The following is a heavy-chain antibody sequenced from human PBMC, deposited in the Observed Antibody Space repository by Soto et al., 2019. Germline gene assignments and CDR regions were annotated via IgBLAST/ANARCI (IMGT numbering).Heavy chain of an antibody. V-gene: IGHV3-33*01. CDR3: ARDDIPGITVATYGLDV. CDR2: IWYDGSNE. D-gene: IGHD6-19*01. CDR1: GFIFSNFG. J-gene: IGHJ6*02. Sequence: GGSLRLSCAASGFIFSNFGMHWVRQAPGKGLEWVAVIWYDGSNEYYADSVKGRFTISKDNSKNMLYLQMSSLRAEDTAVYYCARDDIPGITVATYGLDVWGQGTTVTVSS.